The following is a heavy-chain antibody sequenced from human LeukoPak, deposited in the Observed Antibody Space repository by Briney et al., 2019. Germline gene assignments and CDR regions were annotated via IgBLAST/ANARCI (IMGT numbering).Heavy chain of an antibody. D-gene: IGHD3-10*01. V-gene: IGHV3-7*01. CDR1: GFTFSSYW. CDR2: IKPDGSGK. J-gene: IGHJ4*02. CDR3: ARDQALWFGELLYPDY. Sequence: GGSLRLSCAASGFTFSSYWMTWVRQAPGKGLEWVANIKPDGSGKYYVDSVKGRFTISRDNAKNSLYLQMNSLRAEDTAVYYCARDQALWFGELLYPDYWGQGTLVTVSS.